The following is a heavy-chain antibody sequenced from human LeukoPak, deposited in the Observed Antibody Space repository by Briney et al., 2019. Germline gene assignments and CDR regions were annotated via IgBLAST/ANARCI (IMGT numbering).Heavy chain of an antibody. D-gene: IGHD6-13*01. V-gene: IGHV4-30-2*01. CDR1: GGSISSGGYY. J-gene: IGHJ4*02. CDR3: ARAPVGYSSIPRGYFDY. Sequence: SETLSLTCTVSGGSISSGGYYWSWIRQPPGKGLEWIGYIYHSGSTYYNPSLKSRVTISVDRSKNQFSLKLSSVTAADTAVYYCARAPVGYSSIPRGYFDYWGRGTLVTVSS. CDR2: IYHSGST.